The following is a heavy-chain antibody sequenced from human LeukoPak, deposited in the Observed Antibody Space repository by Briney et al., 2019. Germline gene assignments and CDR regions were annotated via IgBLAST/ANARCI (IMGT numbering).Heavy chain of an antibody. V-gene: IGHV3-23*01. Sequence: GGSLRLSCAASGCTFSSYAKSWVRQAPGKGLKWVSAISGSGGSTYYADSVKGRFTISRDNSKNTLYLQMNSLRAEDTAVYYCAKSNIHVVVTAIPDYWGQGTLVTVSS. CDR3: AKSNIHVVVTAIPDY. D-gene: IGHD2-21*02. CDR2: ISGSGGST. CDR1: GCTFSSYA. J-gene: IGHJ4*02.